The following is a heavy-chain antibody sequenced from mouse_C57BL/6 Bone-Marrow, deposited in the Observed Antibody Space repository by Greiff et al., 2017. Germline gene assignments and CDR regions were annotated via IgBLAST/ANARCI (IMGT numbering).Heavy chain of an antibody. D-gene: IGHD2-10*01. Sequence: EVKLVESGGGLVQSGRSLRLSCATSGFTFSDFYMEWVRQAPGKGLEWIAASRNKANDYTTEYSTSVKGRFIVSRDTSQSILYLQMNALRAEDTAIYYCARDASYYGGFAYWGQGTLVTVSA. J-gene: IGHJ3*01. CDR1: GFTFSDFY. CDR3: ARDASYYGGFAY. V-gene: IGHV7-1*01. CDR2: SRNKANDYTT.